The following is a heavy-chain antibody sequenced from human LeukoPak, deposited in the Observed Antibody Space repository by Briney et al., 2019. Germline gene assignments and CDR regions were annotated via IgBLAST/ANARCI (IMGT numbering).Heavy chain of an antibody. CDR1: GFTVSSNY. Sequence: GGSLRLSCAASGFTVSSNYMTWVRQAPGKGLEWVSVMYSGGSTYYADSVKGRFTISRDNSKNTLYPQMNSLRAEDTAVYYCARDGGQSGYSSSWSLDHWGQGTVVIVSS. V-gene: IGHV3-53*01. CDR2: MYSGGST. J-gene: IGHJ4*02. D-gene: IGHD6-13*01. CDR3: ARDGGQSGYSSSWSLDH.